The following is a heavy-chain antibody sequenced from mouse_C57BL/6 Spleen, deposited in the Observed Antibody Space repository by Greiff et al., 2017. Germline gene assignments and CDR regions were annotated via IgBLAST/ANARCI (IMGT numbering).Heavy chain of an antibody. D-gene: IGHD1-1*01. CDR2: IDPSDSYT. CDR3: ARGGTTVERYFDV. V-gene: IGHV1-69*01. CDR1: GYTFTSYW. Sequence: QVQLQQPGAELVMPGASVKLSCKASGYTFTSYWMHWVKQRPGQGLEWIGEIDPSDSYTNYNQKFKGKSTLTVDKSSSTAYMQLSSLTSEESAVYYCARGGTTVERYFDVWGTGTTVTGSS. J-gene: IGHJ1*03.